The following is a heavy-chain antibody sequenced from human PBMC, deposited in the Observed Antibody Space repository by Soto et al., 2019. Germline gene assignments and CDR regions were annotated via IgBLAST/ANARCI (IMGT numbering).Heavy chain of an antibody. CDR2: IYHSGST. J-gene: IGHJ4*02. D-gene: IGHD3-16*01. CDR3: ARGGGNTFDY. CDR1: GGSISSGGYS. V-gene: IGHV4-30-2*01. Sequence: QLQLQESGSGLVKPTQTLSLTCAVSGGSISSGGYSWSWIRQPPGKGLEWIGYIYHSGSTYYNPSLKSRVTIAVGRSKNQFSLKLSSGTAADTAVYYCARGGGNTFDYWGQGTLVTVSS.